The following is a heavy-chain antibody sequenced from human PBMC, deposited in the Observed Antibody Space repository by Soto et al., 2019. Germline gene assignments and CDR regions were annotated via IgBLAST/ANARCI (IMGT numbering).Heavy chain of an antibody. CDR1: GFIFRNYA. CDR2: ISDGGMST. J-gene: IGHJ5*02. V-gene: IGHV3-23*01. Sequence: GGSLRLSCAASGFIFRNYAMSWVRQAPGKGLEWVSGISDGGMSTYYADSVKGRFTISRDNFKNMLYVQMNSLRVEDTAVYYCAPGIAAAGGAGGNWFDPWGQGTLVTVSS. CDR3: APGIAAAGGAGGNWFDP. D-gene: IGHD6-13*01.